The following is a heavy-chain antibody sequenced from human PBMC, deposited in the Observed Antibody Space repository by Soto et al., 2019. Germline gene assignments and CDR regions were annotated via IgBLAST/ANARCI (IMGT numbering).Heavy chain of an antibody. Sequence: SVKVSCKTSGYTFTSYVISWVRQAPGHGLEWMGWISADNHNTNVAQNFQGRVTLTTDTSTTTVFMELRNLRSDDTAVYYCARESRNYDALDYWGQGTLVTVSS. CDR1: GYTFTSYV. CDR2: ISADNHNT. D-gene: IGHD3-22*01. V-gene: IGHV1-18*01. J-gene: IGHJ4*02. CDR3: ARESRNYDALDY.